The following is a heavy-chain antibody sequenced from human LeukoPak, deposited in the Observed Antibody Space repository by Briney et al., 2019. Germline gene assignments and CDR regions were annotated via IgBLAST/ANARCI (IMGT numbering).Heavy chain of an antibody. V-gene: IGHV3-21*01. Sequence: PGGSLRLSCAGPASTFSSYSMNWVRLPPGKGLEWVASINSNSDYIFYADSVKGRFTISRDNAKKSLYLQMNSLRPEDTAEYYCASAPFFCSGGSCPYYMDVWGKGTTVTVSS. CDR3: ASAPFFCSGGSCPYYMDV. D-gene: IGHD2-15*01. J-gene: IGHJ6*03. CDR1: ASTFSSYS. CDR2: INSNSDYI.